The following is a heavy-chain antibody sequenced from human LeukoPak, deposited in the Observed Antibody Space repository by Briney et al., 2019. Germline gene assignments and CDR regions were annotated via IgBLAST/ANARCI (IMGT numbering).Heavy chain of an antibody. CDR3: ARGAGPMAD. D-gene: IGHD5-24*01. V-gene: IGHV3-74*01. CDR2: INSDGYSV. J-gene: IGHJ4*02. Sequence: GGAXXLSWAASPFTFSSYWMHWVRQAPGKGVMWVSRINSDGYSVSYADSVKGRFTISRDNAKNTLYLQMNSLRAEDTAVYYCARGAGPMADWGQGTLVTVSS. CDR1: PFTFSSYW.